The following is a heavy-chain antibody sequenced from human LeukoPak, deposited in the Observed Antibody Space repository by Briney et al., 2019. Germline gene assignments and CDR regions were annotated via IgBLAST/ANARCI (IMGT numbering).Heavy chain of an antibody. D-gene: IGHD5-24*01. CDR2: VNPNSGGT. CDR1: GFTFTGYY. CDR3: ARSYVEGEMATTTFDY. J-gene: IGHJ4*02. Sequence: ASVKVSCKASGFTFTGYYMHWVRQAPGQGLEWMGWVNPNSGGTKYAQKFQGRVSMTSDTSISTAYMELSSLRSEDTAVYYCARSYVEGEMATTTFDYWGQGTLVTVSS. V-gene: IGHV1-2*02.